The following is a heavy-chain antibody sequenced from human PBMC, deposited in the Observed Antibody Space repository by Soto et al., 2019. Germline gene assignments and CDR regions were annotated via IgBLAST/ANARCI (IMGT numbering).Heavy chain of an antibody. CDR3: ARGGGSPLSGAFDI. Sequence: GGSLRLSCAASGFTFSSYGMHWVRQAPGKGLEWVAVIWYDGSNKYYADSVKGRFTISRDNSKNTLYLQMNSLRAEDTAVYYCARGGGSPLSGAFDIWGQGTMVTVSS. D-gene: IGHD3-10*01. V-gene: IGHV3-33*01. CDR1: GFTFSSYG. J-gene: IGHJ3*02. CDR2: IWYDGSNK.